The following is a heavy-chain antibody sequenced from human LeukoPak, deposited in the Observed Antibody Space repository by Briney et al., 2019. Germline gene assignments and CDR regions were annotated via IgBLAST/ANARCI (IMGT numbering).Heavy chain of an antibody. CDR2: ISAYNGNT. J-gene: IGHJ3*02. D-gene: IGHD1-1*01. Sequence: ASVKVSCKAFGYTFTSYGISWVRQAPGQGLEWMGWISAYNGNTNYAQKVQGRVTMTTDTSTSTAYMELRSLRSDDTAVYYCARDPRSRQPSYDAFDIWGQGTMVTVSS. V-gene: IGHV1-18*01. CDR1: GYTFTSYG. CDR3: ARDPRSRQPSYDAFDI.